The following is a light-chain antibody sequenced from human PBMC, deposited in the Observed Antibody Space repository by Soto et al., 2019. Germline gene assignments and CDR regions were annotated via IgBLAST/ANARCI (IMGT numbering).Light chain of an antibody. CDR2: GAS. CDR1: QSISDT. Sequence: EIVMTQSPATLSVSPGGRATLSCRASQSISDTLAWYQQKPGQAPRLLIHGASTRAPGFPARFSGSGSGTDFTLTISSLQSEDFAVYYCQQYNNWPPWTFGQGTKVDIK. J-gene: IGKJ1*01. V-gene: IGKV3-15*01. CDR3: QQYNNWPPWT.